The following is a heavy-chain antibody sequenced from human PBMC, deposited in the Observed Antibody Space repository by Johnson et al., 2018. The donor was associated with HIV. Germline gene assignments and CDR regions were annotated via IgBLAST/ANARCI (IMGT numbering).Heavy chain of an antibody. D-gene: IGHD3-16*01. V-gene: IGHV3-11*04. J-gene: IGHJ3*02. CDR1: GFTFSDYS. Sequence: QVQLVESGGGLVKPGGSLRVSCAASGFTFSDYSMSWIRQAPGKGLEWVSYIRSSGSTIYYADSVKGRFTISRDNAKNSLYLHMNSLRAEDTAGYCGAREGGLTGAFDIWGQGKMVTVSS. CDR2: IRSSGSTI. CDR3: AREGGLTGAFDI.